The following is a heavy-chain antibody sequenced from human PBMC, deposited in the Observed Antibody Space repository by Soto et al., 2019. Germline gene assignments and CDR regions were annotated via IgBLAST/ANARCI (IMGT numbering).Heavy chain of an antibody. D-gene: IGHD3-10*01. CDR3: ARGSPKYYYYYYMDV. CDR1: GGSISSYY. Sequence: QVQRQESGPGLVKPSETLSLTCTVSGGSISSYYWSWIRQPPGKGLEWIGYIYYSGSTNYNPSLRSRVTISVDTAKNQFSLKLSSVTAADTAVYYCARGSPKYYYYYYMDVWGKGNTVTVSS. CDR2: IYYSGST. J-gene: IGHJ6*03. V-gene: IGHV4-59*01.